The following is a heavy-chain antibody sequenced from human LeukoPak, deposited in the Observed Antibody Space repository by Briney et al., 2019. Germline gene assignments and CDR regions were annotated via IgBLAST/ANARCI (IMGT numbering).Heavy chain of an antibody. V-gene: IGHV3-74*01. CDR2: INSDGSST. D-gene: IGHD6-19*01. CDR1: GFTVSSNY. J-gene: IGHJ5*02. CDR3: ARDVRAVAGTTHWFDP. Sequence: GGSLRLSCAASGFTVSSNYMSWVRQAPGKGLVWVSRINSDGSSTSYADSVKGRFTISRDNAKNTLYLQMNSLRAEDTAVYYCARDVRAVAGTTHWFDPWGQGTLVTVSS.